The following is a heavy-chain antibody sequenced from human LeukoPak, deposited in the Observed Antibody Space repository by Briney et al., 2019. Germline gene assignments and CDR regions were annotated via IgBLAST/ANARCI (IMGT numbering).Heavy chain of an antibody. J-gene: IGHJ3*02. Sequence: GGSLRLSCAASRFTFSSYSINRVRQAPGKGLEWVSSISSGSSHIFYEDSVKGRFTISRDNAKNSLFLQMNSLRVEDTAIYYCVRGGAGATASDVFDIWGQGTMVTVSS. V-gene: IGHV3-21*04. CDR1: RFTFSSYS. D-gene: IGHD5-12*01. CDR3: VRGGAGATASDVFDI. CDR2: ISSGSSHI.